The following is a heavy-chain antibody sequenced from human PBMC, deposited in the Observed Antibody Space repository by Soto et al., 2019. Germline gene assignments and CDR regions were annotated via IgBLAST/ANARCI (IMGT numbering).Heavy chain of an antibody. CDR1: GFTFSDHY. CDR2: TRNKANSYTT. V-gene: IGHV3-72*01. D-gene: IGHD2-15*01. CDR3: ARDACSGGSCYPFDY. Sequence: EVQLVESGGGLVQPGGSLRLSCAASGFTFSDHYMDWVRQAPGKGLEWVGRTRNKANSYTTEYAASVKGRFTISRDDSKNSLYLQINSLKTEDTAVYYCARDACSGGSCYPFDYWGQGTLVTVSS. J-gene: IGHJ4*02.